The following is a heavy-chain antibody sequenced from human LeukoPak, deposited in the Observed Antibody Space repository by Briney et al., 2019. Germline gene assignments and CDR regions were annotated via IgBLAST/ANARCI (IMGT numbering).Heavy chain of an antibody. V-gene: IGHV3-43*02. J-gene: IGHJ4*02. CDR2: ISGDGGGT. CDR1: GFTFHDYA. Sequence: PGGSLRLSCAAPGFTFHDYAIHWVRQAPGKGLEWVSLISGDGGGTFYADSVKGRFTISRDNSKNSLYLQMNSLRSDDTALYYCARESESSGWYDYWGQGTLVTVSS. D-gene: IGHD6-19*01. CDR3: ARESESSGWYDY.